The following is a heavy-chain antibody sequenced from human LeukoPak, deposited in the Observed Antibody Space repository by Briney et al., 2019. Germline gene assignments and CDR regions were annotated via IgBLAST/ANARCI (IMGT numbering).Heavy chain of an antibody. J-gene: IGHJ5*02. CDR2: ITSSSSYI. V-gene: IGHV3-21*01. D-gene: IGHD6-25*01. Sequence: VGSLRLSCAASGFAFSSYSMSWVRQAPGKGLEWVSSITSSSSYIYYADSVKGRFTISRDDAKNSLYLQMNSLRVEDTAVYYCARERHTFDPWGQGTLVTVSS. CDR1: GFAFSSYS. CDR3: ARERHTFDP.